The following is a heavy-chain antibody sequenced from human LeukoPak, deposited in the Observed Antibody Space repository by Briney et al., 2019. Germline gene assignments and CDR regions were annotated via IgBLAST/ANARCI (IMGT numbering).Heavy chain of an antibody. Sequence: GGSLRLSCAVSGFTLSSTYWMHWVRQAPGKGLVWVSRINSDGRRTNYADSVKGRFTISRDNTKNTLNLQMNSLRAEDTAVYYCARDKKSGESSEIDYWGQGTLVTVSS. V-gene: IGHV3-74*01. CDR1: GFTLSSTYW. CDR2: INSDGRRT. CDR3: ARDKKSGESSEIDY. D-gene: IGHD3-10*01. J-gene: IGHJ4*02.